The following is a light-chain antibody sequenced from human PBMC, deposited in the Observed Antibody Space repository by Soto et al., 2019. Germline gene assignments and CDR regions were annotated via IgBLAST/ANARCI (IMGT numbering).Light chain of an antibody. CDR3: QQRGGSPPTWT. CDR2: DAS. J-gene: IGKJ1*01. V-gene: IGKV3-20*01. CDR1: QSVSSSY. Sequence: EIVLTQSPGTLSLSPGERATLSCRASQSVSSSYLAWYQQKPGQAPRLLIYDASNRATGIPDRFSGSGSGTDFTLTISRLEPEDFAVYYCQQRGGSPPTWTFGQGTKVDIK.